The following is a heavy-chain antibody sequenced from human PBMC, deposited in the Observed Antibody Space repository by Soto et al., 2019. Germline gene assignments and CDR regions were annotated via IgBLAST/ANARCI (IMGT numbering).Heavy chain of an antibody. D-gene: IGHD3-3*01. J-gene: IGHJ3*02. Sequence: PGGSLRLSCAASGFTFSSYGMHWVRQAPGKGLEWVAVIWYDGSNKYYADSVKGRFTISRDNSKNTLYLQMNSLRAEDTAVYYCARDITIFGVVMYAFDIWGQGTMVTVSS. CDR2: IWYDGSNK. V-gene: IGHV3-33*01. CDR3: ARDITIFGVVMYAFDI. CDR1: GFTFSSYG.